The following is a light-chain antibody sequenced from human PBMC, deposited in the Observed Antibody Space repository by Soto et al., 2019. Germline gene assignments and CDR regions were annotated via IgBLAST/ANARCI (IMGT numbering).Light chain of an antibody. CDR1: QSISGY. J-gene: IGKJ5*01. CDR2: DAS. V-gene: IGKV3-11*01. Sequence: IVLTQSAATLSLSPGERATLSCTASQSISGYLAWYQQKPGQAPRLLIYDASNRATGIPARFSGSVSETDFTLTISSLEPEDFAVYYCQQRSNWPHPITFGQGTRLEIK. CDR3: QQRSNWPHPIT.